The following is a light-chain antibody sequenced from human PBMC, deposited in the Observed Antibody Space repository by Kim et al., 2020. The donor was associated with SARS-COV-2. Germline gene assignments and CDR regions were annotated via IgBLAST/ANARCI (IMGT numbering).Light chain of an antibody. CDR3: NSRDSNDNVV. Sequence: VDLGQTVRITCQGDSLRSYYATRYQQKPGQAPILVIYGKNNRPSGIPDRFSGSSSGNTASLTITGTQAGDEADYYCNSRDSNDNVVFGGGTQLTVL. CDR2: GKN. V-gene: IGLV3-19*01. CDR1: SLRSYY. J-gene: IGLJ2*01.